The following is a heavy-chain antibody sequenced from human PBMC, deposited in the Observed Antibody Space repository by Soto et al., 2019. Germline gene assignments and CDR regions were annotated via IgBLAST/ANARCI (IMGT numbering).Heavy chain of an antibody. CDR1: GFTFSRYG. J-gene: IGHJ4*02. D-gene: IGHD5-12*01. V-gene: IGHV3-33*01. Sequence: GGSLRLSCAASGFTFSRYGMHWVRQAPGKGLEWVAVIWYDGSNKYYADSVKGRFTISRDNSKNTLYLQMNSLRAEDTAVYYCARDWGYGGYLFDYWGQGTLVTVSS. CDR2: IWYDGSNK. CDR3: ARDWGYGGYLFDY.